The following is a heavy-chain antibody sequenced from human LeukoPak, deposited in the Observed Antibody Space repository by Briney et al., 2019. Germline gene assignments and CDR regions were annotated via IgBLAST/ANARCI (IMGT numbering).Heavy chain of an antibody. CDR1: GRSINVYY. V-gene: IGHV4-59*07. CDR3: ARGYYDSGTYSGYFQH. J-gene: IGHJ1*01. CDR2: IYYSGST. D-gene: IGHD3-10*01. Sequence: SHTRSPICTVSGRSINVYYSNWIRQPRRKGLEWIAYIYYSGSTNYNPFLKSRVTISVDTSKTRFSLRLSSVTAADTAVYYCARGYYDSGTYSGYFQHWGQGTLVTVSS.